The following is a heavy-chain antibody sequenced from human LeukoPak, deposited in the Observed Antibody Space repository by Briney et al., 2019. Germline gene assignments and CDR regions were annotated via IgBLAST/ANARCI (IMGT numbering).Heavy chain of an antibody. D-gene: IGHD3-22*01. CDR2: IWYDGSNK. V-gene: IGHV3-33*01. Sequence: PGGSLRLSCAASGFTLSSYGMHWVRQAPGKGLEWVAVIWYDGSNKYYADSVKGRFTISRDNSKNTLYLQMNSLRAEDTAVYYCARDDSSGCFDYWGQGTLVTVSS. CDR3: ARDDSSGCFDY. J-gene: IGHJ4*02. CDR1: GFTLSSYG.